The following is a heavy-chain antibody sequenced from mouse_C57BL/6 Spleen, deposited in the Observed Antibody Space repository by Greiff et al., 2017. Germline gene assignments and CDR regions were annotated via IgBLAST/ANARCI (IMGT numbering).Heavy chain of an antibody. J-gene: IGHJ2*01. CDR1: GFTFSDYG. CDR3: ARGGYDAGYFDY. D-gene: IGHD2-2*01. Sequence: EVQLVESGGGLVKPGGSLKLSCAASGFTFSDYGMHWVRQAPEKGLEWVAYISSGSSTIYYADTVKGRFTISRDNAKNTLFLQMTSLRSEDTAMYYCARGGYDAGYFDYWGQGTTLTVSS. V-gene: IGHV5-17*01. CDR2: ISSGSSTI.